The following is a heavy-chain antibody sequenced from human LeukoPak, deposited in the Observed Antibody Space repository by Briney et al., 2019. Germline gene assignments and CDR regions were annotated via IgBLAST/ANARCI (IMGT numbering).Heavy chain of an antibody. J-gene: IGHJ4*02. D-gene: IGHD2-2*02. CDR3: AVVSAAINS. V-gene: IGHV1-2*02. CDR2: INPNSGGT. Sequence: GASVKVSRKASGYTITGYYMHWVRQAPGQGLECMGWINPNSGGTNYAQKFQGRVTMTRDTSINTAYMELSRLRSDDTAVFFCAVVSAAINSWGQGTLVTVSS. CDR1: GYTITGYY.